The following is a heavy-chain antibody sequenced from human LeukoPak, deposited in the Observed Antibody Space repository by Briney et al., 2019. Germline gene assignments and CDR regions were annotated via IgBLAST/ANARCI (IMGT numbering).Heavy chain of an antibody. CDR3: ASRRGVRYFDWLLTANYYYYYMDV. Sequence: SETLSLTCAVYGGSFSGYYWSWIRQPPGKGLEWIGEINHSGSTNYNPSLKSRVTISVDTSKNQFSLKLSSVPAADTAVYYCASRRGVRYFDWLLTANYYYYYMDVWGKGTTVTISS. D-gene: IGHD3-9*01. CDR1: GGSFSGYY. J-gene: IGHJ6*03. V-gene: IGHV4-34*01. CDR2: INHSGST.